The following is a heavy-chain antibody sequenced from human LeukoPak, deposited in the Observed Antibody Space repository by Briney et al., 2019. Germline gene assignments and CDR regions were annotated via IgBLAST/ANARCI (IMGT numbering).Heavy chain of an antibody. Sequence: ASETLSLTCAVYGGSFSGYYWSWIRQPPGKGLEWIGEINHSGSTNYNPSLKSRATISVDTSKNQFSLKLGSVTAADTAVYYCAKSNGYGLVDIWGQGTMVTVSS. J-gene: IGHJ3*02. CDR1: GGSFSGYY. D-gene: IGHD3-10*01. CDR2: INHSGST. CDR3: AKSNGYGLVDI. V-gene: IGHV4-34*01.